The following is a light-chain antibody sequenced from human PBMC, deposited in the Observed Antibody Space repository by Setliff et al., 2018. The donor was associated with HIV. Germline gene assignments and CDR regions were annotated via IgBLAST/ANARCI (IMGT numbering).Light chain of an antibody. V-gene: IGLV2-14*03. Sequence: ALAQPASVSGSPGQSITISCTGTSSDVGGYNYVSWYQQHPGKAPKLMIYDVSNRPSGVSNRFSGSKSGNTASLTISGLQAEDEADYYCSSYTSISTLDVVFGGGTKGTV. CDR3: SSYTSISTLDVV. CDR1: SSDVGGYNY. J-gene: IGLJ2*01. CDR2: DVS.